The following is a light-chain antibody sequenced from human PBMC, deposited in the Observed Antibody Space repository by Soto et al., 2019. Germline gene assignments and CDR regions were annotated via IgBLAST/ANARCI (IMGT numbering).Light chain of an antibody. CDR2: GAS. CDR1: QSVSSN. CDR3: QQYNNWPPT. J-gene: IGKJ5*01. Sequence: EIVMTQSPATLSVSPGERATLSCRASQSVSSNLAWYQQKPGQAPRLLIYGASTRATGIPARFSGSGSGTEFILTISSLQSEDFADYYCQQYNNWPPTFGQGIRLEIK. V-gene: IGKV3-15*01.